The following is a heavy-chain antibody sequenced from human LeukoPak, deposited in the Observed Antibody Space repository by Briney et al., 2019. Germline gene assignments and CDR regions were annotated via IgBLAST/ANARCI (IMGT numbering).Heavy chain of an antibody. Sequence: GGSLRLSCAASGFTFSSYSMNWVRQAPGKGLEWVSVISGSGGNTYHTDSVKGRFTISRDNSKNTVFLQMNSLRAEDTAVYYCAKDGAWLRFDDWGQGILVTVSS. CDR1: GFTFSSYS. J-gene: IGHJ4*02. D-gene: IGHD5-12*01. CDR3: AKDGAWLRFDD. V-gene: IGHV3-23*01. CDR2: ISGSGGNT.